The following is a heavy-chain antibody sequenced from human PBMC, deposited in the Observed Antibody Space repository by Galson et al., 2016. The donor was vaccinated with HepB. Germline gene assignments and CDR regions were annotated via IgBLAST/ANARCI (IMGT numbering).Heavy chain of an antibody. CDR1: GFTFSDYP. CDR2: ISHDAIHT. Sequence: SLRLSCATSGFTFSDYPMYWIRQAPGEGLEWVARISHDAIHTSYADSLKGRFTISRDNSKNTLSLQMNGLRPEDAAVYFCARDFKLGAPDYMDVWGKGTTVTVS. V-gene: IGHV3-30-3*01. D-gene: IGHD1-26*01. CDR3: ARDFKLGAPDYMDV. J-gene: IGHJ6*03.